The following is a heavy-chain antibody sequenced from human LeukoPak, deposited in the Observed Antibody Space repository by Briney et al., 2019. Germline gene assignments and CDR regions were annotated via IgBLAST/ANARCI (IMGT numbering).Heavy chain of an antibody. D-gene: IGHD2-15*01. CDR2: ISGNGDNT. CDR1: GFTFSTYA. J-gene: IGHJ4*02. V-gene: IGHV3-23*01. CDR3: ARGAVVVAAKTTPFDS. Sequence: GGSLRLSCAASGFTFSTYAMNWVRQAPGKGLEWVSGISGNGDNTYYTDSVKGRFTISRDNAKNTLYLEMNSLRAEDTAVYYCARGAVVVAAKTTPFDSWGQGTLVTVSS.